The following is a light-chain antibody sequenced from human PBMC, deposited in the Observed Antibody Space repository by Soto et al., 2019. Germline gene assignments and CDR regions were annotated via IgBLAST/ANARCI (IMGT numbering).Light chain of an antibody. Sequence: QPVLTQSSSASASLGSSVKLTCTLSSGHSSYIIAWHQQQPGKAPRYLMKLEGSGSYNKGSGVPDRFSGSSSGADRYLTISTLQFEDEADYYCETWGSNILVFGGGTKVTVL. CDR2: LEGSGSY. V-gene: IGLV4-60*02. J-gene: IGLJ2*01. CDR3: ETWGSNILV. CDR1: SGHSSYI.